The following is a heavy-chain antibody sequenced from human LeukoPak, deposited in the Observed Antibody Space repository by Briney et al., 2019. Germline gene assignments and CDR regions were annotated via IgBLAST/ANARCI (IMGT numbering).Heavy chain of an antibody. CDR2: FGRSGSDT. V-gene: IGHV3-23*01. J-gene: IGHJ4*02. CDR3: APVAAAAVP. D-gene: IGHD6-13*01. CDR1: GFTFGTSA. Sequence: GGSLRLSCAASGFTFGTSAMSWVRQAPGKGPEWVSTFGRSGSDTYYSDSVKGRFTISRDNAKNSLYLQMNSLRAEDTAVYYCAPVAAAAVPWGQGTLVTVSS.